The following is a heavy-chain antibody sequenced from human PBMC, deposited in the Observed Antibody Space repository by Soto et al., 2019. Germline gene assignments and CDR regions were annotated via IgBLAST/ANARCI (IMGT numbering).Heavy chain of an antibody. CDR3: AKGGAVDSSSSPNYYYYYMDV. J-gene: IGHJ6*03. D-gene: IGHD6-6*01. V-gene: IGHV3-30*18. CDR2: ISYDGSNK. CDR1: GFTFSSYG. Sequence: QVQLVESGGGVVQPGRSLRLSCAASGFTFSSYGMHWVRQAPGKGLEWVAVISYDGSNKYYADSVKGRFTISRDNSKNPLYLQMNSLRAEDTAVYYCAKGGAVDSSSSPNYYYYYMDVWGKGTTVTVSS.